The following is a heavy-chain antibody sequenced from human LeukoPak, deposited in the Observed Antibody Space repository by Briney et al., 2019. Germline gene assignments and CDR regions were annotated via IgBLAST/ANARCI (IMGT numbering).Heavy chain of an antibody. J-gene: IGHJ4*02. Sequence: GGSLRLSCAASGFTFSSYWMHWVRQAPGKGLVWASRINSDGSGTSYADSVKGRFTISRDNAKNTLYLQMNSLSAEDTAVYYCASGLGAAGNHDYWGQGALVTVSS. D-gene: IGHD1-14*01. V-gene: IGHV3-74*01. CDR3: ASGLGAAGNHDY. CDR2: INSDGSGT. CDR1: GFTFSSYW.